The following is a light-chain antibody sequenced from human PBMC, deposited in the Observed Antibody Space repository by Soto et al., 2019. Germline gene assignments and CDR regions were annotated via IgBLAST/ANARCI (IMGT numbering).Light chain of an antibody. CDR2: SAS. CDR1: QTITNY. V-gene: IGKV1-39*01. CDR3: QQTYNTPLT. J-gene: IGKJ3*01. Sequence: DIHMTQSPSSLSASVGDRVIITCRASQTITNYLSWYQQKPGKAPKLLIYSASSLQSGVPSRFSGSGSGTDFTLTIISLQPEDFATYYCQQTYNTPLTFGPGTKVDIK.